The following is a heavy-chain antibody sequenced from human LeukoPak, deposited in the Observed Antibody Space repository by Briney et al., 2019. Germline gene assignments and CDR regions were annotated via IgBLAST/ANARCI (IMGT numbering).Heavy chain of an antibody. V-gene: IGHV3-30*18. D-gene: IGHD1-26*01. CDR3: AKPPEVGATVAYFDY. CDR2: ISFDGSNQ. J-gene: IGHJ4*02. Sequence: GGSLRLSCAASGFTLSGYGMDWVRQAPGKGLEWVALISFDGSNQYYADSVKGRFTISRDNSKNTLYLQMSSLRAENTAVYYCAKPPEVGATVAYFDYWGQGTLVTVSS. CDR1: GFTLSGYG.